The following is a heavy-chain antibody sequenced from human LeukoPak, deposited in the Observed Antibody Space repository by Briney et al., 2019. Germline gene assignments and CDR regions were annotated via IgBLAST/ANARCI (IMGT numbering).Heavy chain of an antibody. CDR3: ASFLGYCTNGVCYSWFDP. J-gene: IGHJ5*02. CDR2: IYYSGST. CDR1: GGFINKDY. Sequence: PSETLSLTCTVSGGFINKDYWSWIRQPPGKGLEWVGNIYYSGSTNYNASLRSRVTISVDTSKNQFSLKLSSVTAADTAVYYCASFLGYCTNGVCYSWFDPWGQGTLVTVSS. D-gene: IGHD2-8*01. V-gene: IGHV4-59*01.